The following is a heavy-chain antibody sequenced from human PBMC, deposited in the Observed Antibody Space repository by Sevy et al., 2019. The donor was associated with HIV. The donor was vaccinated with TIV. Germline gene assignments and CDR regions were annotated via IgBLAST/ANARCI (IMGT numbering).Heavy chain of an antibody. CDR2: IYTGGGT. Sequence: GGSLRLSCAASGFIVTSHYMAWVRQAPGKGLDWVSSIYTGGGTYYADSVKGRFTISRDNSKNTLYLQMNSLSAEDTAFYYCARVPRYDEPYYFDYWGQGALVTVSS. D-gene: IGHD3-3*01. CDR1: GFIVTSHY. CDR3: ARVPRYDEPYYFDY. V-gene: IGHV3-53*01. J-gene: IGHJ4*02.